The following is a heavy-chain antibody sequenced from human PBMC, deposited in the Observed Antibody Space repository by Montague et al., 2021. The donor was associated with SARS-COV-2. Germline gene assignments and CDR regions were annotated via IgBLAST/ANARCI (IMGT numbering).Heavy chain of an antibody. V-gene: IGHV4-61*02. CDR1: GGSFSSGSYC. CDR3: ARVVGFDFDY. Sequence: TLSLTCAAYGGSFSSGSYCWSWIRQPAGKGLEWIGRIYTSGSTNYNPSLKSRVTISVDTSKNQFSLKLSSVTAADTAVYYCARVVGFDFDYWGQGTLVTVSS. D-gene: IGHD2-21*01. J-gene: IGHJ4*02. CDR2: IYTSGST.